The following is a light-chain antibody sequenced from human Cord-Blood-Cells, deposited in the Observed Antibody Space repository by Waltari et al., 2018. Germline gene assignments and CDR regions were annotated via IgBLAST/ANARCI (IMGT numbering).Light chain of an antibody. CDR3: CSYAGSYTLV. Sequence: QSALTQPRSVSGSPGQSFTIPCTGTSSDVGGYNYVSWYQQHPGKAPKLMIYDVSKRPSGVPDRFSGSKSGNTASLTISGLQAEDEADYYCCSYAGSYTLVFGGGTKLTVL. CDR1: SSDVGGYNY. V-gene: IGLV2-11*01. J-gene: IGLJ3*02. CDR2: DVS.